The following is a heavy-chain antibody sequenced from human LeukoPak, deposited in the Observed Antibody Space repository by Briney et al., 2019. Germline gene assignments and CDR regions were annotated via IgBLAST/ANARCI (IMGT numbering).Heavy chain of an antibody. V-gene: IGHV3-74*01. J-gene: IGHJ3*02. Sequence: GGSLRLSCAVSGFTFSSYWMHWVRQAPGKGLVWVSRINSDGSSTTYADSVKSRFTTSRDNAKNTLYLQMSSLRVEDTAVYYCANGYSSTYYNALDIRGQGTMVTVSS. CDR2: INSDGSST. CDR1: GFTFSSYW. D-gene: IGHD6-13*01. CDR3: ANGYSSTYYNALDI.